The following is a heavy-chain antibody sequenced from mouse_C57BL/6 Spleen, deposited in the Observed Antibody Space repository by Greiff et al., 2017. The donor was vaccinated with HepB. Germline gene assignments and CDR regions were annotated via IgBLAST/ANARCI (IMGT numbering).Heavy chain of an antibody. V-gene: IGHV5-17*01. Sequence: DVKLVESGGGLVKPGGSLKLSCAASGFTFSDYGMHWVRQAPEKGLEWVAYISSGSSTIYYADTVKGRFTISRDNAKNTLFLQMTSLRSEDTAMYYCARGDDYDPYYYAMDYWGQGTSVTVSS. CDR2: ISSGSSTI. CDR3: ARGDDYDPYYYAMDY. D-gene: IGHD2-4*01. J-gene: IGHJ4*01. CDR1: GFTFSDYG.